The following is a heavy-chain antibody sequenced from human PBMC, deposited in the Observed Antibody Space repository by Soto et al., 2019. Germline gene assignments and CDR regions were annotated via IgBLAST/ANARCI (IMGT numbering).Heavy chain of an antibody. J-gene: IGHJ3*01. CDR1: GDTFSHYV. Sequence: VQMVQSGAEVKEPGSSVKVSCTNSGDTFSHYVMSWVRQAPGQGLEWMGSLAPISGSPNYAERFEGRLTISADAGTSTMYMELRILKYDDTAVYYCARIGVGSRRWGQGTMVTVSS. CDR3: ARIGVGSRR. D-gene: IGHD1-26*01. V-gene: IGHV1-69*18. CDR2: LAPISGSP.